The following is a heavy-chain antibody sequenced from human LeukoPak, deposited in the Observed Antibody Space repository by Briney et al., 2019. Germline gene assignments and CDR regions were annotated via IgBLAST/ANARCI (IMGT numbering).Heavy chain of an antibody. V-gene: IGHV3-53*01. Sequence: GGSLRLSCAASGFTVSSNYMSWVRQAPGKGLEWVSVIYSGGSTYYADSVKGRFTISRDNSKNTLYLQMNSLRAEDTAVYYCAREESPYYYYYMDVWGKGTTVTVSS. CDR1: GFTVSSNY. J-gene: IGHJ6*03. CDR3: AREESPYYYYYMDV. CDR2: IYSGGST.